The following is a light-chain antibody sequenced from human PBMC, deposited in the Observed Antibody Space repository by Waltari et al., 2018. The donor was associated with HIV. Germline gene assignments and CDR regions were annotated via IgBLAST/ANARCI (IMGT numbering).Light chain of an antibody. CDR3: TSHIPPTTRV. CDR2: DVS. Sequence: QSALTQPASVSGSPGQSITIPCTGTSSDISAYNYVTSYQQHPGKAPKLIMYDVSNRPCGDSNRFSGSKSGSTVSLTISGLHAEDEADYYCTSHIPPTTRVFGGGTHLTVL. V-gene: IGLV2-14*01. CDR1: SSDISAYNY. J-gene: IGLJ2*01.